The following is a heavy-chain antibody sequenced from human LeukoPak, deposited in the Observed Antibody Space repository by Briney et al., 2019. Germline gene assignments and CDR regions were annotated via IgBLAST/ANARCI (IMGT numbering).Heavy chain of an antibody. CDR1: GYSFTSYW. Sequence: HGESLKISCKGSGYSFTSYWIGWVRQMPGKGLEWMGIIYPGDSVTRYSPSFQGQVTISADKSISTAYLQWSSLKASDTAMYYCARVIAAAMGAFDIWGQGTMVTVSS. CDR3: ARVIAAAMGAFDI. D-gene: IGHD6-13*01. V-gene: IGHV5-51*01. J-gene: IGHJ3*02. CDR2: IYPGDSVT.